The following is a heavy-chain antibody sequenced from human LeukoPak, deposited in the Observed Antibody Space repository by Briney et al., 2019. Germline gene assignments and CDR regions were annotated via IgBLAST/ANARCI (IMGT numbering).Heavy chain of an antibody. V-gene: IGHV1-3*01. CDR3: ARDRGLYSSGWYAFDI. Sequence: ASVKVSCKASGYTFTSYAMHWVRQAPGQRLEWMGWINAGNGNTKYSQKFQGRVTITRDTSADTAYMELSSLRSEDTAVYYCARDRGLYSSGWYAFDIWGQGTMVTVSS. J-gene: IGHJ3*02. D-gene: IGHD6-19*01. CDR1: GYTFTSYA. CDR2: INAGNGNT.